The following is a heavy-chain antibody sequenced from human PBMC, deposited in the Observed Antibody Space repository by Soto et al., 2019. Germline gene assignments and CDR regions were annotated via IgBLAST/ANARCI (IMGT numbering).Heavy chain of an antibody. CDR1: GFSLSTSGVG. V-gene: IGHV2-5*02. J-gene: IGHJ4*02. Sequence: QITLKESGPTLVKPTQTLTLTCTFSGFSLSTSGVGVGWIRQPPGKALEWLAVIYWDDYKHYSPSLKSRLTITKDTSKNQVVLTMTNMDPVDTATYYCAHKGYGDCPLDYWGQGTLLTVSS. D-gene: IGHD4-17*01. CDR3: AHKGYGDCPLDY. CDR2: IYWDDYK.